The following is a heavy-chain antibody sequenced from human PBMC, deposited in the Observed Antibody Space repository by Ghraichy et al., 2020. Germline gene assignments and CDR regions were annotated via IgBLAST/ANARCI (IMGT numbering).Heavy chain of an antibody. CDR2: IYYSGST. CDR1: GGSISSGDYY. J-gene: IGHJ4*02. V-gene: IGHV4-30-4*01. CDR3: ARGYDSSGYPDY. D-gene: IGHD3-22*01. Sequence: SETLSLTCTVSGGSISSGDYYWSWIRQPPGKGLEWIGYIYYSGSTYYNPSLKSRVTISVDTSKNQFSLKLNSVTAADTAVYYCARGYDSSGYPDYWGQGTLVTVPS.